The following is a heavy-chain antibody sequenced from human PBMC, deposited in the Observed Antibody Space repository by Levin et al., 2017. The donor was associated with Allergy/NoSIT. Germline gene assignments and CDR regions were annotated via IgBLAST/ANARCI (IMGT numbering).Heavy chain of an antibody. Sequence: GESLKISCAASGFTFSSYAMSWVRQAPGKGLEWVSAISGSGGSTYYADSVKGRFTISRDNSKNTLYLQMNSLRAEDTAVYYCAKSSVAGTPSTYYYYYDGMDVWGQGTTVTVSS. CDR3: AKSSVAGTPSTYYYYYDGMDV. CDR2: ISGSGGST. V-gene: IGHV3-23*01. D-gene: IGHD6-19*01. CDR1: GFTFSSYA. J-gene: IGHJ6*02.